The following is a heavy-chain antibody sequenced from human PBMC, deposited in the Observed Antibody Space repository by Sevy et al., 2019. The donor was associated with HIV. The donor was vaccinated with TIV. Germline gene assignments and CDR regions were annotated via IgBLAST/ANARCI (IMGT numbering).Heavy chain of an antibody. CDR2: ISSSSSYI. CDR3: ARDGGAAAGTTVPMYYFDY. J-gene: IGHJ4*02. V-gene: IGHV3-21*01. CDR1: GFTFSSYS. Sequence: GESLKISCAASGFTFSSYSMNWVRQAPGKGLEWVSSISSSSSYIYYADSVKGRFTISRDNAKNSLYLQMNSLRAEDTAVYYCARDGGAAAGTTVPMYYFDYWGQGTLVTVSS. D-gene: IGHD6-13*01.